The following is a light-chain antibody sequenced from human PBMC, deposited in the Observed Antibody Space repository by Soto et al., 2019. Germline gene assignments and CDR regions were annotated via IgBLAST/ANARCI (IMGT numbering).Light chain of an antibody. CDR3: QSYDSTLGARYV. Sequence: QSALTQPASVSGSPGQSITISCTGTSSDVGGYNYVSWYQQHPGKAPKLMIYEVSNRPSGVSNRFSGSKSGNTASLTISGLQAEDEGDYYCQSYDSTLGARYVFGTGTKVTVL. CDR2: EVS. V-gene: IGLV2-14*01. CDR1: SSDVGGYNY. J-gene: IGLJ1*01.